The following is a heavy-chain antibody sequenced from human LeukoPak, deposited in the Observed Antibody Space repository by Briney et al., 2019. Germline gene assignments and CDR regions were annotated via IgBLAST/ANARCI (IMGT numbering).Heavy chain of an antibody. Sequence: GGSLRLSWAASGFTFTNYWMSWVRQAPGKGLEWVANIKQDGRDKYYVDSVKGRFTISRDNAKNPLYLQMNRLTAEDTAVYYCATNLYGWGKGTLVTVSS. J-gene: IGHJ4*02. D-gene: IGHD3-10*01. CDR1: GFTFTNYW. CDR2: IKQDGRDK. CDR3: ATNLYG. V-gene: IGHV3-7*01.